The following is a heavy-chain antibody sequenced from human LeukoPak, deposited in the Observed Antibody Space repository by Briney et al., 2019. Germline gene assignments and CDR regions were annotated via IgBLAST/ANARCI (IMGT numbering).Heavy chain of an antibody. CDR3: ARDERYDSSGYPFDY. J-gene: IGHJ4*02. Sequence: ASVKVSCKASGYTFTSYGISWVRQAPGQGLEWMGWISSYNGNTNYAQKLQGRVTMTTDTSTSAAYMELRSLRSDDTAVYYCARDERYDSSGYPFDYWGQGTLVTVSS. CDR1: GYTFTSYG. D-gene: IGHD3-22*01. V-gene: IGHV1-18*01. CDR2: ISSYNGNT.